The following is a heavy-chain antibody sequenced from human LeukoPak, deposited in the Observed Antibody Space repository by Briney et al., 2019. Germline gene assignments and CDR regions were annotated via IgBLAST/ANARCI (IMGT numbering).Heavy chain of an antibody. J-gene: IGHJ4*02. CDR1: GFTFSSYA. Sequence: GGSLRLSCAASGFTFSSYAMSLVRQAPGKGLEWVSAISGSGGSTYYADSVKGRFTISRDNSKNTLYLQMNSLRAEDTAVYCCAKLSSTGRDGYNPAWGQGTLVTVSS. CDR3: AKLSSTGRDGYNPA. V-gene: IGHV3-23*01. D-gene: IGHD5-24*01. CDR2: ISGSGGST.